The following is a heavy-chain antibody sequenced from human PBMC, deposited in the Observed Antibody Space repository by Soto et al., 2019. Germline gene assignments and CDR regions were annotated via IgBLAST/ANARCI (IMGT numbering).Heavy chain of an antibody. V-gene: IGHV3-23*01. CDR2: ITGSGGTI. Sequence: DVQLLESGGGLGQPGGSLRLSCAASGFSFSKYAMIWVRQAPGKGQEWVAGITGSGGTIEYAASVKGRFTISRDNSKNTVYLQMNSLRAEDTAMYYCAKDAVYGDGLWLVADWGQGTLVTVS. CDR3: AKDAVYGDGLWLVAD. J-gene: IGHJ4*02. D-gene: IGHD2-21*02. CDR1: GFSFSKYA.